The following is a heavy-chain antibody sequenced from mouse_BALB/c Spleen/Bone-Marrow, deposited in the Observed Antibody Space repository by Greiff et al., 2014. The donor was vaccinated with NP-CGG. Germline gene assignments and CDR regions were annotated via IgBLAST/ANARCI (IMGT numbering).Heavy chain of an antibody. Sequence: QVQLQQSGAELMKPGASVKISCMATGYTFRNYWIEWVKQRPGHGLEWIGEIFPGSGSTDYNENFKGKATFTADTSSNTAYMQLSSLTSADSAVYYCARVIYWYLDVWGEGTTVTVSS. J-gene: IGHJ1*01. CDR2: IFPGSGST. CDR1: GYTFRNYW. V-gene: IGHV1-9*01. CDR3: ARVIYWYLDV.